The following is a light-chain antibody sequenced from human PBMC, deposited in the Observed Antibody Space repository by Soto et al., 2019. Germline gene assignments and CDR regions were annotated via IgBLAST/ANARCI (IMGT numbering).Light chain of an antibody. CDR1: QSVSSY. Sequence: DIVMTQSPVTLSLSPGDRGTLSCRASQSVSSYLAWYQQKPGQAPRLLIYDASNRATGIPARFSGSGSGTDFTLTISSLEPEDFAVYYCQQRSNWPPRITFGQGTRLEIK. CDR2: DAS. J-gene: IGKJ5*01. V-gene: IGKV3-11*01. CDR3: QQRSNWPPRIT.